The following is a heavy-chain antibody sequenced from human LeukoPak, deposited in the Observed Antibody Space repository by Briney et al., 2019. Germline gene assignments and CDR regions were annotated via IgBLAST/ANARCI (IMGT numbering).Heavy chain of an antibody. CDR2: INTNTGNP. Sequence: GASVKVSCKASGGTFSSYAISWVRQAPGQGLEWMGWINTNTGNPTYAQGFTGRFVFSLDTSVSTAYLQISSLKAEDTAVYYCARRIAVAADTFHFDYWGQGTLVTVSS. J-gene: IGHJ4*02. CDR1: GGTFSSYA. V-gene: IGHV7-4-1*02. D-gene: IGHD6-19*01. CDR3: ARRIAVAADTFHFDY.